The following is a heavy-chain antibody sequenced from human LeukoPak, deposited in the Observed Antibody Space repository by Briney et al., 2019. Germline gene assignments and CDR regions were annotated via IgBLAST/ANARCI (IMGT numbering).Heavy chain of an antibody. CDR2: IYHSGST. Sequence: SETLSLTCAVSGGSISSGGYSWSWIRQPPGKGLEWIGYIYHSGSTYYNPSLKSRVTISVDRSKNQFSLKLSSVTAADTAVYYCARGLGYCSSTSCYHAFDIWGQGTMVTVSS. V-gene: IGHV4-30-2*01. CDR3: ARGLGYCSSTSCYHAFDI. CDR1: GGSISSGGYS. J-gene: IGHJ3*02. D-gene: IGHD2-2*01.